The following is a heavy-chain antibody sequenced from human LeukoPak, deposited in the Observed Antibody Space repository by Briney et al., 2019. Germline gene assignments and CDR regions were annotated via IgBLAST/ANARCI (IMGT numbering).Heavy chain of an antibody. D-gene: IGHD5-12*01. J-gene: IGHJ4*02. CDR3: ARHTGFSGAGNY. CDR2: INHSGST. V-gene: IGHV4-34*01. CDR1: GGSFSGYY. Sequence: SETLSLTCAVYGGSFSGYYWSWIRQPPGKGLEWIGEINHSGSTNYNPSLKSRVTISVDTSKNQFSLKLSSVTAADTAVYYCARHTGFSGAGNYWGQGALVTVSS.